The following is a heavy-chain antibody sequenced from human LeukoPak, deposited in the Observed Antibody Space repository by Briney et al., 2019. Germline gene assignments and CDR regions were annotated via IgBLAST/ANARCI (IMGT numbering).Heavy chain of an antibody. V-gene: IGHV3-23*01. D-gene: IGHD6-13*01. CDR1: GFTFSSYA. Sequence: GGSLRLSCAASGFTFSSYAMSWVRKAPGKGLEWVSAISGSGGSTYYADSVKGRFTISRDNSKNTLYLQMNSLRAEDTALYYCAKREGGLPSSWAFDYWGQGALVTVSS. CDR2: ISGSGGST. CDR3: AKREGGLPSSWAFDY. J-gene: IGHJ4*02.